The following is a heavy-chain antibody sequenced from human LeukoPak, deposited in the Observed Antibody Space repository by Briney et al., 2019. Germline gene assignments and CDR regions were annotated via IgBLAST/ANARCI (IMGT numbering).Heavy chain of an antibody. D-gene: IGHD2-15*01. Sequence: ASVKVSCKASGYTFTSYDINWVRQAPGQGLEWMGIINPSGGSTSYAQKFQGRVTMTRDMSTSTVYMELSSLRSEDTAVYYCARAFLSCSGGSCYFDYWGQGTLVTVSS. CDR2: INPSGGST. V-gene: IGHV1-46*01. CDR3: ARAFLSCSGGSCYFDY. J-gene: IGHJ4*02. CDR1: GYTFTSYD.